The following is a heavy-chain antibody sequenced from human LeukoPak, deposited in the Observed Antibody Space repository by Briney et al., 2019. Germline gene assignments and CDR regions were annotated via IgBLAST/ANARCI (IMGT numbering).Heavy chain of an antibody. Sequence: PSETLSLTCTVSGVSISSGGYYWSWIRHPPGKALEWIGYMYHSGSTYYSPSLKSRVTVSVDTSKNQFSLKLSSVTAADTAVYYCARENNHLTWFDPWGQGTLVTVSS. CDR3: ARENNHLTWFDP. CDR2: MYHSGST. V-gene: IGHV4-30-2*01. J-gene: IGHJ5*02. CDR1: GVSISSGGYY. D-gene: IGHD1-14*01.